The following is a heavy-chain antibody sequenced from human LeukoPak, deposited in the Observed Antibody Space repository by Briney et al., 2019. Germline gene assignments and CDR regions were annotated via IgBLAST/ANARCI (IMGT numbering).Heavy chain of an antibody. Sequence: SETLSLTCTVSGGSISSYYWSWIRQPPGKGLEWIGYIYYSGSTNYNPSLKSRVTISVDTSKNQFSLKLSSVTAADTAVYYCARRWTGTTLGYYFDYWAREPWSPSPQ. V-gene: IGHV4-59*08. CDR2: IYYSGST. CDR1: GGSISSYY. J-gene: IGHJ4*02. D-gene: IGHD1-1*01. CDR3: ARRWTGTTLGYYFDY.